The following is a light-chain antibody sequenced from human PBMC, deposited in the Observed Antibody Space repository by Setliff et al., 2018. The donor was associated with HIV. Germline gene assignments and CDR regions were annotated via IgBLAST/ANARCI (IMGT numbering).Light chain of an antibody. J-gene: IGLJ1*01. Sequence: QSVLTQPASVSGSPGKSITISCTGNSSDVGSYNLVSWYQQHSGKAPKLMIYEVNKRPSGVSGRFSGSKSGNTASLTISGLQAEDEADYHCCSYARTSPFVFGGGTKVTVL. V-gene: IGLV2-23*02. CDR1: SSDVGSYNL. CDR3: CSYARTSPFV. CDR2: EVN.